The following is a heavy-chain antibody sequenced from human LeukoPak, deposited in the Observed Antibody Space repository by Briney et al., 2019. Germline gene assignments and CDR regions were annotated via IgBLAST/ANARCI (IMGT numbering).Heavy chain of an antibody. V-gene: IGHV3-7*01. CDR2: IKQDGSEK. CDR3: ARGSRSIAVAGFDY. J-gene: IGHJ4*02. D-gene: IGHD6-19*01. CDR1: GFTFSSYW. Sequence: GGSLRLSCAASGFTFSSYWMSWVRQAPGKGLEWVANIKQDGSEKYYVDSVKGRFTISRDNAKNSLYLQMNSLRAEDTAVYYCARGSRSIAVAGFDYWGQGTLVTVSS.